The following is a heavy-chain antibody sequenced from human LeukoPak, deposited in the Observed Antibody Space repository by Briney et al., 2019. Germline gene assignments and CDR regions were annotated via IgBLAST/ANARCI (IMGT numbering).Heavy chain of an antibody. CDR1: GYTFTSYG. J-gene: IGHJ5*02. CDR3: ARVRRSVAAAGIIFDP. CDR2: ISAYNGNT. Sequence: ASVKVSCXASGYTFTSYGISWVRQAPGQGLEWMGWISAYNGNTNYAQKLQGRVTMTTDTSTSTAYMELRSLRSDDTAVYYCARVRRSVAAAGIIFDPWGQGTLVTVSS. V-gene: IGHV1-18*01. D-gene: IGHD6-13*01.